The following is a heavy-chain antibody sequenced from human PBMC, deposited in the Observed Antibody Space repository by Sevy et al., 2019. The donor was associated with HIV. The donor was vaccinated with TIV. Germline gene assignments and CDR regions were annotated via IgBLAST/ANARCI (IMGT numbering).Heavy chain of an antibody. Sequence: SETLSLTCTVSGGSISSYYWSWIRQPPGKGLEWIGYIYYSGGTNYNPSLKSRVTISVDTSKNQFSLKLSSVTAADTAVYYCARGNPPWGYYGMDVWGQGTTVTVSS. V-gene: IGHV4-59*13. D-gene: IGHD3-16*01. J-gene: IGHJ6*02. CDR2: IYYSGGT. CDR1: GGSISSYY. CDR3: ARGNPPWGYYGMDV.